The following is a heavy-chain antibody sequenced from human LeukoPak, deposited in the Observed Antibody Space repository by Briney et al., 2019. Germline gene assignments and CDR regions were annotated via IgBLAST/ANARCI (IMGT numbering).Heavy chain of an antibody. D-gene: IGHD6-13*01. CDR3: ARGIAAAGFDY. J-gene: IGHJ4*02. V-gene: IGHV4-30-2*01. CDR1: GGSISSGGYS. CDR2: IYHSGST. Sequence: TLSLTCAVSGGSISSGGYSWRWIRPPPGKGLEWIGYIYHSGSTYYNPSLKSRVTISVDRSKNQFSLKLSSVTAADTAVYYCARGIAAAGFDYWGQGTLVTVSS.